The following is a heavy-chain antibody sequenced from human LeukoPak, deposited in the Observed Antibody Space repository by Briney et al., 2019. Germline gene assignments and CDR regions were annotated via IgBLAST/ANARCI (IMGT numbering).Heavy chain of an antibody. V-gene: IGHV3-48*03. CDR1: GFTFSSYE. D-gene: IGHD5-24*01. Sequence: PGGSLRLSCAASGFTFSSYEMHWVRQAPGKGLEWVSYISSSGSTIYYADSVKGRFTISRDNAKNSLYLQMNSLRAEDTAVYYCARDVGYNSAGDYWGQGTLVTVSS. CDR3: ARDVGYNSAGDY. CDR2: ISSSGSTI. J-gene: IGHJ4*02.